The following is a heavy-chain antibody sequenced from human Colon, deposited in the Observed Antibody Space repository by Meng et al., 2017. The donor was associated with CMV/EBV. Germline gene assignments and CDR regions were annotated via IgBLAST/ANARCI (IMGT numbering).Heavy chain of an antibody. V-gene: IGHV1-69*05. J-gene: IGHJ5*02. CDR3: AGGSPPAGGEQPTRGLDL. D-gene: IGHD1/OR15-1a*01. Sequence: KISCKASGASFDSHTFTWVRQVPGQGLEWMGGIMPIYGRPNYAQRFRARVTITTDDSSTTAYMELRTLTSDDTAVYYCAGGSPPAGGEQPTRGLDLWGQGTQVTVSS. CDR2: IMPIYGRP. CDR1: GASFDSHT.